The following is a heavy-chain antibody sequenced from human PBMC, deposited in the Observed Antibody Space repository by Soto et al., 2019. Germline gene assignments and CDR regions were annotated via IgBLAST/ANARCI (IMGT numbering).Heavy chain of an antibody. Sequence: ASVKVSCKASGYTFTSYGISWVRQAPGQGLEWMGWISAYNGNTNYAQKLQGRVTMTTDTSTSTAYMELRSLRSDDTAVYYCARDMHYYYDSSGYHHDQNWFDPWGQGTLVTVSS. J-gene: IGHJ5*02. CDR1: GYTFTSYG. V-gene: IGHV1-18*01. CDR2: ISAYNGNT. D-gene: IGHD3-22*01. CDR3: ARDMHYYYDSSGYHHDQNWFDP.